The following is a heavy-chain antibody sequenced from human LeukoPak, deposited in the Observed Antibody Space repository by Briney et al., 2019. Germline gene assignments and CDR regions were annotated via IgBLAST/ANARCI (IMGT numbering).Heavy chain of an antibody. CDR1: GGTFSSYA. J-gene: IGHJ4*02. D-gene: IGHD2-15*01. V-gene: IGHV1-69*06. Sequence: GASVKVSCKASGGTFSSYAISWVRQAPGHRLEWMGGIIPIFGTANYAQKFQGRVTITADKSTSTAYMELSSLRSGDTAVYYCARLVVVVAATPGRDYWGQGTLVTVSS. CDR2: IIPIFGTA. CDR3: ARLVVVVAATPGRDY.